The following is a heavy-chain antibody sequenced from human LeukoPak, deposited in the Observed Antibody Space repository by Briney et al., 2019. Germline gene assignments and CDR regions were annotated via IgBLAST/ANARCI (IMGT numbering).Heavy chain of an antibody. CDR1: GFTFSSYG. CDR3: ARERAGIWDSFDY. CDR2: ISGSGGST. D-gene: IGHD3-10*01. V-gene: IGHV3-23*01. J-gene: IGHJ4*02. Sequence: GGSLRLSCAASGFTFSSYGMSWVRQAPGKGLEWVSVISGSGGSTYSADSVKGRFTISRDNSKSTLYLQMNSLRAEDTAVYYCARERAGIWDSFDYWGQGTLVTVSS.